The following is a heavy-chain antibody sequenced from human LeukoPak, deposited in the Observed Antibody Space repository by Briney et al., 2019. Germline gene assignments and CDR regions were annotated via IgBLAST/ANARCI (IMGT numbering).Heavy chain of an antibody. CDR1: GYTFTSYD. D-gene: IGHD4-17*01. V-gene: IGHV1-8*01. Sequence: GASVKVSCKASGYTFTSYDINWVRQATGRGLEWMGWMNPNSGNTGYAQKFQGRVTMTRNTSISTAYMELSSLRSEDTAVYYCARGDYGDCWFDPWGRGTLVTVSS. J-gene: IGHJ5*02. CDR2: MNPNSGNT. CDR3: ARGDYGDCWFDP.